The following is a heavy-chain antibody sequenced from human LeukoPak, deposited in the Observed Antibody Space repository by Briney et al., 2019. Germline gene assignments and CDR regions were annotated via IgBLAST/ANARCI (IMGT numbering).Heavy chain of an antibody. CDR3: AKDGHGDYGLPYYMDV. J-gene: IGHJ6*03. V-gene: IGHV3-30*02. CDR2: IRYDGSNK. D-gene: IGHD4-17*01. Sequence: PGGSLRLSCAASGFTFSSSGMHWVRQAPGKGLEWVAFIRYDGSNKYYADSVKGRFTISRDNFKNTLYLQMNSLRAEDTAVYYRAKDGHGDYGLPYYMDVWGKGTTVTISS. CDR1: GFTFSSSG.